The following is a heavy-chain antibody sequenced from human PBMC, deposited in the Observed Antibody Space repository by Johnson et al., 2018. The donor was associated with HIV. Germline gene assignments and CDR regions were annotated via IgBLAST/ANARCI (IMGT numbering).Heavy chain of an antibody. Sequence: VQLVESGGGLVQPGRSLRLSCAASGFTFDDYAMHWVRQAPGKGLEWVSGHSWNSGSIGYAASVKGRFTISRDNAKNSLYLQMNSLRAEDTAVYYCARQRGVYPTSPGGVGAFDFWGPGTMVTVSS. CDR1: GFTFDDYA. D-gene: IGHD1-26*01. V-gene: IGHV3-9*01. CDR3: ARQRGVYPTSPGGVGAFDF. CDR2: HSWNSGSI. J-gene: IGHJ3*01.